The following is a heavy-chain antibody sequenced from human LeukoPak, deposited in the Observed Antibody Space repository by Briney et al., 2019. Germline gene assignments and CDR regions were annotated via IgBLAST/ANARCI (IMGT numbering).Heavy chain of an antibody. V-gene: IGHV3-53*04. CDR2: IYSGGST. CDR3: ARDYYDSSGSRNDY. J-gene: IGHJ4*02. CDR1: GFTVSSNY. D-gene: IGHD3-22*01. Sequence: GGSLRLSCAASGFTVSSNYMSWVRQAPGKGLEWVSVIYSGGSTYYADSVKGRFTISRHNSKNTLYLQMNSLRAEDTAVYYCARDYYDSSGSRNDYWGQGTLVTVSS.